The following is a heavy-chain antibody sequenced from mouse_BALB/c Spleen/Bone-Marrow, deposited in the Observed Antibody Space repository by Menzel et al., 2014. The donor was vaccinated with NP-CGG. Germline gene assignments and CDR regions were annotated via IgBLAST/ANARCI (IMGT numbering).Heavy chain of an antibody. CDR3: ARNPYGNYAMDY. CDR1: RFSLTSYG. V-gene: IGHV2-6*02. J-gene: IGHJ4*01. CDR2: IWSDGNT. Sequence: QVQLQQSGPGLVSPSQSLSITCTVSRFSLTSYGVHWVRQPPGKGLEWLVVIWSDGNTTYNSALKSRLSISKDNSKSQVFLKMNSLQTDDTAMYYCARNPYGNYAMDYWGQGTSVTVSS. D-gene: IGHD2-10*02.